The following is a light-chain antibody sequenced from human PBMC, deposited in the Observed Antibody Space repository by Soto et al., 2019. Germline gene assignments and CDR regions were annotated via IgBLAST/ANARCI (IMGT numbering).Light chain of an antibody. CDR1: QGISNY. V-gene: IGKV1-27*01. CDR3: QKYNGAQWT. J-gene: IGKJ1*01. CDR2: AAS. Sequence: DIQMTQSPSSLSASVGDRVTIACRASQGISNYLVWYQQKPGKVPKLLIYAASTLQSGVPSRFSGSGSGTDFTLTISSLQPEDVATYYCQKYNGAQWTFGQGTKVEIK.